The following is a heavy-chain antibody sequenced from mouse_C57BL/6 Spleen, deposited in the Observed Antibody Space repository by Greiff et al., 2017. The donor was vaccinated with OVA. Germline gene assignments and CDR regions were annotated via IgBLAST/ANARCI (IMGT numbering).Heavy chain of an antibody. CDR1: GYTFTDYY. CDR3: ARDYYGSSQFAY. V-gene: IGHV1-26*01. CDR2: INPNNGGT. J-gene: IGHJ3*01. Sequence: EVQLQQSGPELVKPGASVKISCKASGYTFTDYYMNWVKQSHGKSLEWIGDINPNNGGTSYNQKFKGKATLTVDKSSSTAYMELRSLTSEDSAVYYCARDYYGSSQFAYWGQGTLVTVSA. D-gene: IGHD1-1*01.